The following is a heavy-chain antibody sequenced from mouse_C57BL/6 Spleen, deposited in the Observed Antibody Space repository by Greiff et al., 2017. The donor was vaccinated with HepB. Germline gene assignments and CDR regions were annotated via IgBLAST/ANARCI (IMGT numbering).Heavy chain of an antibody. Sequence: VHVKQSGPELVKPGASVKMSCKASGYTFTDYNMHWVKQSHGKSLEWIGYINPNNGGTSYNQKFKGKATLTVNKSSSTAYMELRSLTSEDSAVYYCARKETGRYYYAMDYWGQGTSVTVSS. CDR1: GYTFTDYN. V-gene: IGHV1-22*01. J-gene: IGHJ4*01. CDR3: ARKETGRYYYAMDY. D-gene: IGHD4-1*01. CDR2: INPNNGGT.